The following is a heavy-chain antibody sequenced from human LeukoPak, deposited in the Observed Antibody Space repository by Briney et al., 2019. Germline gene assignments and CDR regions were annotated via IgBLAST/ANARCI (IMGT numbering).Heavy chain of an antibody. J-gene: IGHJ4*02. D-gene: IGHD3-3*01. V-gene: IGHV1-18*04. CDR3: ARVPTVFGVDPEQNHFDR. Sequence: ASVKVSCKASGFTCVNFGITWVRQAPGQGLEWMGWISGYNGNRKIAQNFQGRVTLTTDISTGTAYMELGSLRSDDTAVYFCARVPTVFGVDPEQNHFDRWGQGTLVIVSA. CDR1: GFTCVNFG. CDR2: ISGYNGNR.